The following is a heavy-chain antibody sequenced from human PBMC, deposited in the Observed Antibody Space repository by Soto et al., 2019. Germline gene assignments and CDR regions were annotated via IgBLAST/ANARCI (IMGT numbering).Heavy chain of an antibody. CDR3: ATVSTDGSSWTYYYYSGMDV. CDR1: GFTFSSYA. V-gene: IGHV3-23*01. Sequence: GGSLRLSCAASGFTFSSYAMSWVRQAPGKGLEWVSAISGSGGSTYYADSVKGRFTISRDNSKNTLYLQMNSLRAEDTAVYYCATVSTDGSSWTYYYYSGMDVWGQGTTVTVSS. D-gene: IGHD6-6*01. CDR2: ISGSGGST. J-gene: IGHJ6*02.